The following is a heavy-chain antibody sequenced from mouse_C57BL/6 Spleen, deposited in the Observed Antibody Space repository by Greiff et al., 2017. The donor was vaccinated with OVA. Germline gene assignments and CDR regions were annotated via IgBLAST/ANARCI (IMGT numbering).Heavy chain of an antibody. D-gene: IGHD2-2*01. Sequence: EVQLQQSGPELVKPGASVKISCKASGYTFTDYYMNWVKQSHGKSLEWIGDINPNNGGTSYNQKFKGKATLTVDKSSSTAYMELRSLTSEDSAVYYCARNGYDGGDYYAMDYWGQGTSVTVSS. CDR3: ARNGYDGGDYYAMDY. J-gene: IGHJ4*01. V-gene: IGHV1-26*01. CDR2: INPNNGGT. CDR1: GYTFTDYY.